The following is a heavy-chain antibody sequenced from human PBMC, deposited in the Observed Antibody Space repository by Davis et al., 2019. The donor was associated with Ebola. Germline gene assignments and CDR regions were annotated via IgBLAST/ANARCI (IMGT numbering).Heavy chain of an antibody. CDR2: IYYSGST. CDR3: ARGDRVGWHYYYYMDV. J-gene: IGHJ6*03. Sequence: MPSETLSLTCTVSGGSISSYYWSWIRQPPGKGLECIGYIYYSGSTNYNPSLKSRVTISVDTSKNQFSLKLSSVTAADTAVYYCARGDRVGWHYYYYMDVWGKGTTVTVSS. V-gene: IGHV4-59*01. D-gene: IGHD5-12*01. CDR1: GGSISSYY.